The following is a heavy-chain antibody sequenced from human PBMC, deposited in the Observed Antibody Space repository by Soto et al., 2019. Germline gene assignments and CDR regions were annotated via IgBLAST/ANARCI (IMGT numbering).Heavy chain of an antibody. V-gene: IGHV3-15*01. Sequence: PGGSLRLSCAASGFTFSNAWMSWVRQAPGKGLEWVGRIKSKTDGGTTDYAAPAKGRFTISRDDSKNTLYLQMNSLKTEDTAVYYCTTYNANYGFFDYWGQGTLVTVSS. CDR2: IKSKTDGGTT. J-gene: IGHJ4*02. CDR3: TTYNANYGFFDY. D-gene: IGHD1-7*01. CDR1: GFTFSNAW.